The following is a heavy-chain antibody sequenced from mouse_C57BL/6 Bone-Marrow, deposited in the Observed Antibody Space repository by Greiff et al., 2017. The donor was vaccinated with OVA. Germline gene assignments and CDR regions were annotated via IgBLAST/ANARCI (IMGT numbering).Heavy chain of an antibody. CDR1: GYTFNSYW. CDR3: ARNYSNYDAMYY. D-gene: IGHD2-5*01. CDR2: IDPSDSYT. Sequence: VQLQQPGAELVRPGTSVKLSCKASGYTFNSYWMHWVKQRPGQGLEWIGVIDPSDSYTNYTQKFKGKATLTVDTSSSTAYMQLSSLTSEDSAVYYCARNYSNYDAMYYWGQGTSVTVSS. V-gene: IGHV1-59*01. J-gene: IGHJ4*01.